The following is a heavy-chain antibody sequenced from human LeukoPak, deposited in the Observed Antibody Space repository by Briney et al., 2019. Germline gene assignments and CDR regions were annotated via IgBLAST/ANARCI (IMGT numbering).Heavy chain of an antibody. D-gene: IGHD5-12*01. V-gene: IGHV3-7*01. Sequence: PGGSLRLSCAAAGFTFSSYWMSWVRQAPGKGLEWVANIKQDGSEKYYVDSVKGRFTISRDNAKNSLYLQMNSLRAEDTAVYYCNTALVGGWIDHPWGQGTLVTVSS. CDR1: GFTFSSYW. CDR2: IKQDGSEK. J-gene: IGHJ5*02. CDR3: NTALVGGWIDHP.